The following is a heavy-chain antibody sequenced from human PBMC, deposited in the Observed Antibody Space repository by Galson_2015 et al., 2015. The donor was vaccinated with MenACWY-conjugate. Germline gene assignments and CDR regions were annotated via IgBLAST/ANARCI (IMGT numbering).Heavy chain of an antibody. V-gene: IGHV4-4*02. D-gene: IGHD3-10*01. J-gene: IGHJ4*02. CDR1: GGSISINYW. Sequence: SETLSLTCAVSGGSISINYWWTWVRQPPGKGLEWIREIYHSGSTNYNPSLKSRLTVSVDKSKNQFSLKLSSVTAADTAVYYCARGNYYVSGTYYKSANFDYWGQGSLVTVSS. CDR2: IYHSGST. CDR3: ARGNYYVSGTYYKSANFDY.